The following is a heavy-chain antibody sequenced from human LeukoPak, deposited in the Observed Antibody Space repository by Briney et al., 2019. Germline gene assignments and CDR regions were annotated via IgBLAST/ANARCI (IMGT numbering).Heavy chain of an antibody. CDR2: IYTSGST. J-gene: IGHJ4*02. Sequence: PSETLSLTCTVSGGSISSYYWSWIRQPAGKGLEWIGRIYTSGSTNYNPSLKSRVTISVDTSKNQSSLKVSSVTAADTAVYYCARYVWGSYPTFEDYWGQGTLVTVSS. D-gene: IGHD3-16*02. CDR3: ARYVWGSYPTFEDY. V-gene: IGHV4-4*07. CDR1: GGSISSYY.